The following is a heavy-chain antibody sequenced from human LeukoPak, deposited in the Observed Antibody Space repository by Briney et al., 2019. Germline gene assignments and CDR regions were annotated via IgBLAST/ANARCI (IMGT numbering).Heavy chain of an antibody. CDR3: ARVCGYGSGSYLGYFDY. Sequence: GGSLRLSCAASGFTFSSYAMSWVRQAPGKGLEWVSVIYSAGDTYHADSVKGRFTISRDNSINTLYLQMNSLRAEDTAVYYCARVCGYGSGSYLGYFDYWGQGTLVTVSS. V-gene: IGHV3-53*05. CDR1: GFTFSSYA. J-gene: IGHJ4*02. CDR2: IYSAGDT. D-gene: IGHD3-10*01.